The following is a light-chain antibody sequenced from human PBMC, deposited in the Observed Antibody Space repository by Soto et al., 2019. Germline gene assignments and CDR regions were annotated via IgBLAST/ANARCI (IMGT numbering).Light chain of an antibody. CDR3: QQRSNWPPIT. CDR2: DAS. J-gene: IGKJ5*01. CDR1: QSVGSY. Sequence: EIVLTQSPATLSLSPVERATLSCRASQSVGSYLAWYQQKPGQAPRLLIYDASNRATGIPARFSGSGSGTDFTLTISSLEPEDFAVYYCQQRSNWPPITFGQGTRLEIK. V-gene: IGKV3-11*01.